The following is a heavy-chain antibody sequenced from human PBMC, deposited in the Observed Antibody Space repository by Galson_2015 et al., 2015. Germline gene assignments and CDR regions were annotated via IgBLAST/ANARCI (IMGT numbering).Heavy chain of an antibody. J-gene: IGHJ4*02. V-gene: IGHV3-48*01. D-gene: IGHD3-22*01. Sequence: SLRLSCAASGFTFSSYSVNWVRQAPGKGLEWVSYISKSSDTTYADSVKGRFTISRDNAKNSLYLQMNSLRAEDTAVYYCARVRSSGYYVADYWGQGTLVTVSS. CDR2: ISKSSDTT. CDR3: ARVRSSGYYVADY. CDR1: GFTFSSYS.